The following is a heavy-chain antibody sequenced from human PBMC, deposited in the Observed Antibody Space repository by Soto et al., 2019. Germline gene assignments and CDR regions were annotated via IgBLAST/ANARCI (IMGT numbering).Heavy chain of an antibody. Sequence: ASVKVSCKASGYTFNSYAMHSVRQAPGQRLEWMGWINAGNGNTKYSQKFQGRVTITRDTSASTAYMELSSLRSEDTAVYYCASGGFGEFVYQFDYWGKGTLVTVSS. V-gene: IGHV1-3*01. CDR3: ASGGFGEFVYQFDY. CDR2: INAGNGNT. D-gene: IGHD3-10*01. CDR1: GYTFNSYA. J-gene: IGHJ4*02.